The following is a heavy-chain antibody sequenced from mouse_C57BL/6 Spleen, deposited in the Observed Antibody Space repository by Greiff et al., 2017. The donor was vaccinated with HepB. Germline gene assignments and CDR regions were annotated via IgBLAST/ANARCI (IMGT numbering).Heavy chain of an antibody. V-gene: IGHV1-76*01. CDR2: IYPGSGNT. D-gene: IGHD3-1*01. CDR1: GYTFTDYY. Sequence: VQLQQSGAELVRPGASVKLSCKASGYTFTDYYINWVKQRPGQGLEWIARIYPGSGNTYYNEKFKGKATLTAEKSSSTAYMQLSSLTSEDSAVYFCARGGDSGFDYWGQGTTLTVSS. J-gene: IGHJ2*01. CDR3: ARGGDSGFDY.